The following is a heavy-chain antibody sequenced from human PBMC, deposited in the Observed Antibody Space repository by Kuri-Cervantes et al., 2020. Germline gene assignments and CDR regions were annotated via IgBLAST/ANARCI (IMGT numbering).Heavy chain of an antibody. CDR2: IKSKTDGGTT. CDR1: GFTFSNAW. V-gene: IGHV3-15*01. D-gene: IGHD6-19*01. CDR3: TTEGAQWLVFSDAFDI. J-gene: IGHJ3*02. Sequence: GGSLRLSCAASGFTFSNAWMSWVRQAPGKGLEWVGRIKSKTDGGTTDYAAPVKGRFIISRDDSKNMLYLQMNSLKSEDTALYYCTTEGAQWLVFSDAFDIWGQGTMVTVSS.